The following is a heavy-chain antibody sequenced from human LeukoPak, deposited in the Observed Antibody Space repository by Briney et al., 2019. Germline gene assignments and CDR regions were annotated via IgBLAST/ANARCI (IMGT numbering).Heavy chain of an antibody. Sequence: GGSLRLSCAASGFTVSSNYMSWVRQAPGKGLEWVSVIYSGGSTYYADSVKGRFTISRDNSKNTLYLQMNSLRAEDTAVYYCARDSAVVAGGWFDPWGQGTLVTVSS. V-gene: IGHV3-53*01. D-gene: IGHD2-15*01. J-gene: IGHJ5*02. CDR2: IYSGGST. CDR1: GFTVSSNY. CDR3: ARDSAVVAGGWFDP.